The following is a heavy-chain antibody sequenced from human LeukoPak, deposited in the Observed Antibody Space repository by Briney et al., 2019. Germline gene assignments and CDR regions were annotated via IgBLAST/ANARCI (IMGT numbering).Heavy chain of an antibody. J-gene: IGHJ3*02. CDR3: ARVQLEHHPYAFDI. CDR1: GYTFTGYY. V-gene: IGHV1-2*02. CDR2: INPNSGGT. D-gene: IGHD1-1*01. Sequence: ASVKVSCKASGYTFTGYYMHWVRQAPGQGLEWMGWINPNSGGTNYAQKFQGRVTMTRDTSISTAYMELSRLRSDDTAVYYCARVQLEHHPYAFDIWGQGTMVTVSS.